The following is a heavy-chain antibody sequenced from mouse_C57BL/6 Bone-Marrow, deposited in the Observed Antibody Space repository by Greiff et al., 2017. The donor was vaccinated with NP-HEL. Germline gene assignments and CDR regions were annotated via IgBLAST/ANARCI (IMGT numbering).Heavy chain of an antibody. CDR3: ARNDYGFDY. Sequence: QVQLKQPGAELVRPGTSVKLSCKASGYTFTSYWMHWVKQRPGQGLEWIGVIDPSDSYTNYNQKFKGKATLTVDTSSSTAYMQLSSLTSEDSAVYYCARNDYGFDYWGQGTTLTVSS. V-gene: IGHV1-59*01. J-gene: IGHJ2*01. CDR1: GYTFTSYW. D-gene: IGHD2-4*01. CDR2: IDPSDSYT.